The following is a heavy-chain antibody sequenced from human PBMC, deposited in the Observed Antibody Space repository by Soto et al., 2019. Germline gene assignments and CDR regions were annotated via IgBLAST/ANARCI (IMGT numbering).Heavy chain of an antibody. J-gene: IGHJ3*02. D-gene: IGHD5-12*01. V-gene: IGHV5-51*01. CDR3: ASQEMATKNVDAFDI. CDR1: GYSFTTYW. Sequence: GESLKISCQGAGYSFTTYWIGWVRQMPGKGVEWMGIIYPGDSDTRYSPSFQGQVTISADKSISTAYLQWSSLKASDTAMYYCASQEMATKNVDAFDIWGQGTMATVSS. CDR2: IYPGDSDT.